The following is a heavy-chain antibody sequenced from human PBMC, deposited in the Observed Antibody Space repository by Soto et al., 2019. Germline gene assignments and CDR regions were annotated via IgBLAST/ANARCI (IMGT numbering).Heavy chain of an antibody. CDR1: GFSFSSYW. CDR2: TKEDGSQK. D-gene: IGHD1-26*01. CDR3: ARKGGSFYGPFDY. Sequence: GGSLRLSCAASGFSFSSYWMAWVRQAPGKGLEWVAFTKEDGSQKYFADSVQGRFTISRDNAKSSLFLNMNSLRAEDAAIYYCARKGGSFYGPFDYWGQGTLVTVSS. J-gene: IGHJ4*02. V-gene: IGHV3-7*03.